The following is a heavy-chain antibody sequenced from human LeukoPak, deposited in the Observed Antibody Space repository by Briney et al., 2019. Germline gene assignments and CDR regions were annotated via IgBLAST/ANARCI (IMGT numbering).Heavy chain of an antibody. CDR1: GYTFTGYY. CDR2: INPNSGGT. CDR3: ARDFSSSGYYRFDP. V-gene: IGHV1-2*06. J-gene: IGHJ5*02. Sequence: ASVKVSCKASGYTFTGYYMLWVRQAPGQGLEWMGRINPNSGGTNYAQKFQGRVTMTRDTSISTAYMELSRLRSDDTAVYYCARDFSSSGYYRFDPWGQGTLVTVSS. D-gene: IGHD3-22*01.